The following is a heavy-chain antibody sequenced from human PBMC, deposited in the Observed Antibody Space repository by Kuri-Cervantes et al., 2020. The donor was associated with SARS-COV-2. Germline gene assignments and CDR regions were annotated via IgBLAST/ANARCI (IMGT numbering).Heavy chain of an antibody. V-gene: IGHV4-4*07. CDR2: IYTSGST. CDR1: GGSISSYY. D-gene: IGHD5-18*01. J-gene: IGHJ4*02. CDR3: ARVPGGYSNGPFDY. Sequence: SETLSLTCTVSGGSISSYYWSWIRQPAGKGLEWIGRIYTSGSTNYNPSLKSRVTMSVDTSKNQFSLKLCSVTAADTAVYYCARVPGGYSNGPFDYWGQGTLVTVSS.